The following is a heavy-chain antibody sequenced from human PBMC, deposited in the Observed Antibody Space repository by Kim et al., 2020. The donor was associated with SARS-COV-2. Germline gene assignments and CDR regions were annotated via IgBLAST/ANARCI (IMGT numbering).Heavy chain of an antibody. D-gene: IGHD6-19*01. Sequence: SETLSLTCTFSGAFISSSRYYWVWIRQPPGKGLEWIGSIYYTGNTYYNPSLKSRVTISVDTSKNQFSLKLSSVTAADTAVYYCARPLRQWLVNDAFDIWGQGTMVTVSS. CDR3: ARPLRQWLVNDAFDI. CDR1: GAFISSSRYY. J-gene: IGHJ3*02. V-gene: IGHV4-39*01. CDR2: IYYTGNT.